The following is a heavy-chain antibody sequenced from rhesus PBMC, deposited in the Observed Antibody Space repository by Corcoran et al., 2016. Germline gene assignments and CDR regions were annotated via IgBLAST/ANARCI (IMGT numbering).Heavy chain of an antibody. V-gene: IGHV4-93*01. CDR2: ISGSCGST. CDR3: ARDWAYNWNYGYFDL. CDR1: GGSISSSNW. J-gene: IGHJ2*01. D-gene: IGHD1-26*01. Sequence: QVQLQESGPAVVKPSETLSLTCAVSGGSISSSNWWSWIRQSPGKGLEWISCISGSCGSTDYNPSLRTRVTFSTDTSKNQFSLKLSSVTAADTAVYYCARDWAYNWNYGYFDLWGPGTTITISS.